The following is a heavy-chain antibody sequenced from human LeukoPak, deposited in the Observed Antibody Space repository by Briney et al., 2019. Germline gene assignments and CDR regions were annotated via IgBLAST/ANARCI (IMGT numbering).Heavy chain of an antibody. CDR2: IRSTANGYAT. J-gene: IGHJ4*02. CDR1: GFTFSGSA. Sequence: HAGGSLRLACAASGFTFSGSALHWVRQASGKGLEWVGRIRSTANGYATAYAASVKGRFTISRDDSKNTAYLQMDSLKTEDTAVYYCTGTYYGSGSYADFDYWGQGTLVTVSS. V-gene: IGHV3-73*01. D-gene: IGHD3-10*01. CDR3: TGTYYGSGSYADFDY.